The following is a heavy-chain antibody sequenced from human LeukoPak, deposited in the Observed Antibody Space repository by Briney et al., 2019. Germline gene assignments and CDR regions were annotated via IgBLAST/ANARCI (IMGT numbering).Heavy chain of an antibody. CDR2: INGRGDNT. D-gene: IGHD2/OR15-2a*01. CDR3: AKDRVSPGFNWFDP. Sequence: GGSLRLSCAASGVIISSYAMSWDRRAPGKGLEWVSAINGRGDNTYYADFVKGRFTISRDNSKSTVYLQMNSLRTEDTAVYYCAKDRVSPGFNWFDPWGQGTLVTVSS. V-gene: IGHV3-23*01. J-gene: IGHJ5*02. CDR1: GVIISSYA.